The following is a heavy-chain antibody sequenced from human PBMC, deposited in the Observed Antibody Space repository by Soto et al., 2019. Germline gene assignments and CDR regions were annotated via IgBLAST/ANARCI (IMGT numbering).Heavy chain of an antibody. CDR2: IYYSGST. D-gene: IGHD3-22*01. V-gene: IGHV4-59*01. CDR3: AREAGYDSSGYYYPFSY. Sequence: SETLSLTCTVSGDSISSYYWSWIRQPPGKGLEWIGYIYYSGSTNYNPSLKSRVTISVDTSKNQFSLKLSSVTAADTAVYYCAREAGYDSSGYYYPFSYWGQGSLVTGS. J-gene: IGHJ4*02. CDR1: GDSISSYY.